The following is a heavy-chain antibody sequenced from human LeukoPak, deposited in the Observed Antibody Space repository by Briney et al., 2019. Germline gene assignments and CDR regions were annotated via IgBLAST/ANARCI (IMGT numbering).Heavy chain of an antibody. J-gene: IGHJ6*02. CDR3: ARDRRVAVAGTWDYYYGMDV. V-gene: IGHV4-31*03. Sequence: SETLSLTCTVSGGSIGSGGYYCSWIRQHPGKGLEWIGYIYYSGSTYYNPSLKSRVTISVDTYKNQFSLKLSSVTAADTAVYYCARDRRVAVAGTWDYYYGMDVWGQGTTVTVSS. CDR1: GGSIGSGGYY. D-gene: IGHD6-19*01. CDR2: IYYSGST.